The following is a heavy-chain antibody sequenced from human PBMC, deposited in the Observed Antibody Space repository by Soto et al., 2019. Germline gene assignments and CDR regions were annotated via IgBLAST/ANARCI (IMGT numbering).Heavy chain of an antibody. V-gene: IGHV4-59*01. CDR3: ARYSGTYYVY. D-gene: IGHD1-26*01. CDR1: GGSISSYY. J-gene: IGHJ4*02. CDR2: IYYSGSS. Sequence: SETLSLTCTVSGGSISSYYWSWIRQPPGKGLEWIGFIYYSGSSSYNPSLKSRVTISVDTSKNQFSLKLNSVSAADTAVYYCARYSGTYYVYWGQGILVTVSS.